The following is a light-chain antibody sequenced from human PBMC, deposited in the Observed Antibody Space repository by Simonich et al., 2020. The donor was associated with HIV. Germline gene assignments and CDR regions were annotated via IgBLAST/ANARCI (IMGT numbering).Light chain of an antibody. CDR1: QSLLHSDGKTY. J-gene: IGKJ1*01. CDR2: EVS. V-gene: IGKV2-29*03. Sequence: DIVMTQTPLSLSVTPGQPASISCNSSQSLLHSDGKTYLYWYLQKPGQAPQLLMYEVSNRFSGVPDRFSGSGSGTDFTLKNSRVEAEDVGVYYCMQGTHWPRTFGQGTKVEIK. CDR3: MQGTHWPRT.